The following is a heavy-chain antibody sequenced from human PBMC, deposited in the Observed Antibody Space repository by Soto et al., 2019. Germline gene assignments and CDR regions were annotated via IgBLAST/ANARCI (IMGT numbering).Heavy chain of an antibody. V-gene: IGHV4-39*01. CDR3: ARRGVPATMTDS. D-gene: IGHD2-2*01. CDR1: GGSIFSYY. CDR2: IYFSGRT. J-gene: IGHJ5*01. Sequence: SETLSLTCTVSGGSIFSYYWGWIRQPPGKGLEWIGSIYFSGRTYYNPSLKSRVTISVDTSKNQFSLTLSSVTAADTAVYYCARRGVPATMTDSWGRGTLVTVSS.